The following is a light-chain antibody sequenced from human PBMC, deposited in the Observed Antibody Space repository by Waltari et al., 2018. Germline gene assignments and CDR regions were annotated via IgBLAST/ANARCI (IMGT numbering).Light chain of an antibody. V-gene: IGLV3-25*03. CDR3: QSADDSGNNVL. CDR1: ELTDKY. J-gene: IGLJ2*01. Sequence: SPGLTQPPSVSVSPGQTAMITCSGSELTDKYIYWFQQKSGQAPVVVIRRNTGRPSGIPERFSASDSGTTGTLVISGAEAEDEADYYCQSADDSGNNVLFGGGTKLTVL. CDR2: RNT.